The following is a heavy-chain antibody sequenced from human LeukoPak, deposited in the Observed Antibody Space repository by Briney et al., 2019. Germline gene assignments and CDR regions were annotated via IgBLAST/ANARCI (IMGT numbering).Heavy chain of an antibody. CDR3: ATEVELRSAFDI. D-gene: IGHD1-26*01. CDR2: INAGNGNT. CDR1: GYTFTSYA. V-gene: IGHV1-3*01. Sequence: ASAKVSCKASGYTFTSYAMHWVRQAPGQRLEWMGWINAGNGNTKYSQKFQGRVTITRDTSASTAYMELSSLRSEDTAVYYCATEVELRSAFDIWGQGTMVTVSS. J-gene: IGHJ3*02.